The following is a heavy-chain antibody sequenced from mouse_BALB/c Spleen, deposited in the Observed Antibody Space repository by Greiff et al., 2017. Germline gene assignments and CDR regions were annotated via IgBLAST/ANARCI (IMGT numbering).Heavy chain of an antibody. CDR3: ARSYDGYYVAMDY. D-gene: IGHD2-3*01. V-gene: IGHV1-26*01. J-gene: IGHJ4*01. CDR1: GYTFTDYY. CDR2: VNPNNGGT. Sequence: EVQLQQSGPELVKPGASVKISCKASGYTFTDYYMNWVKQSHGKSLEWIGLVNPNNGGTSYNQKFKGKATLTVDKSSSTAYMELRSLTSEDSAVYYCARSYDGYYVAMDYWGQGTSVTVSS.